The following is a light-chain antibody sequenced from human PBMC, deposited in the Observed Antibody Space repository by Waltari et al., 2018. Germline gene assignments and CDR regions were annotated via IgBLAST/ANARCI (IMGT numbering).Light chain of an antibody. CDR1: RSNIGTNT. CDR2: SNK. Sequence: QSVLTQPPSASGTPGQGVTISCSGSRSNIGTNTVNWYQQLPGTAPKVLIYSNKQRPSGVPDRFSGSKSGTSASLAVSGLQSEDEGDYYWATWDDSLNGVVFGGGTKLTVL. CDR3: ATWDDSLNGVV. V-gene: IGLV1-44*01. J-gene: IGLJ2*01.